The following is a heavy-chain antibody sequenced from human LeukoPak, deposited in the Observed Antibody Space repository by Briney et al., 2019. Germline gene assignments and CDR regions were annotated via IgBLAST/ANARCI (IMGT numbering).Heavy chain of an antibody. CDR1: GDSISSYY. CDR2: IYYSGST. V-gene: IGHV4-59*01. Sequence: PSETLSLTCTVSGDSISSYYWSWIRQPPGKGLEWSGYIYYSGSTNYNPSLKSRVTISVDTSKNQFSLKLSSVTAADTAVYYCARLGPARGVDYWGQGTLVTVSS. CDR3: ARLGPARGVDY. J-gene: IGHJ4*02. D-gene: IGHD3/OR15-3a*01.